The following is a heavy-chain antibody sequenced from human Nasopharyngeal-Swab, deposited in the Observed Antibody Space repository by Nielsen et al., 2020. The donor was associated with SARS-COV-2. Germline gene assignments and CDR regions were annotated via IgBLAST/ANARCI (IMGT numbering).Heavy chain of an antibody. V-gene: IGHV1-24*01. Sequence: ASVKVSCKVSGYTLTKLSMHWVRQAPGKGLEWMGGFDPEDGETIYAQKFQGRVTMTEDTSTDTAYMELSSLRSEDTAVYYCATYADFWSGHNWFDPWGQGTLVTVSS. D-gene: IGHD3-3*01. CDR1: GYTLTKLS. J-gene: IGHJ5*02. CDR3: ATYADFWSGHNWFDP. CDR2: FDPEDGET.